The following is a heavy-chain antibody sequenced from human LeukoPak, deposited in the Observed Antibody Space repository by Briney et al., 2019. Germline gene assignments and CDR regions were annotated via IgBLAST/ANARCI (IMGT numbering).Heavy chain of an antibody. CDR3: ARDSYVGYCSGGSCDGADY. CDR1: GGTFSSYA. Sequence: SVTVSCTASGGTFSSYAISWVRQAPGQGLEWMGGIIPIFGTVNYAQKFQGRVTITADESTSTAYMELSSLRSEDTAVYYCARDSYVGYCSGGSCDGADYWGQGTLVTVSS. CDR2: IIPIFGTV. J-gene: IGHJ4*02. D-gene: IGHD2-15*01. V-gene: IGHV1-69*13.